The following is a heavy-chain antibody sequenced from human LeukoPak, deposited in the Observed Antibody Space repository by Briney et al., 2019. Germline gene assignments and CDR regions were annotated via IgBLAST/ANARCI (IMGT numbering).Heavy chain of an antibody. J-gene: IGHJ6*02. D-gene: IGHD6-19*01. Sequence: GGSLRLSCAASGFTFSSYSMNWVRQAPGKGLEWVSYISSSSSTIYYADSVKGRFTISRDNAKNSLYLQMNSLRDEDTAVYYCARSAYSSGWYLESYYYYYGMDVWGQGTTVTVSS. CDR1: GFTFSSYS. V-gene: IGHV3-48*02. CDR2: ISSSSSTI. CDR3: ARSAYSSGWYLESYYYYYGMDV.